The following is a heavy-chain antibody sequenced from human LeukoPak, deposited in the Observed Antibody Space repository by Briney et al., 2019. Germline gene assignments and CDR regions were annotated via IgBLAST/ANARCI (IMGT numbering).Heavy chain of an antibody. V-gene: IGHV4-38-2*02. CDR2: IYHSGST. CDR1: GYSISSGYY. CDR3: ASGGPPYWYFDL. Sequence: SETLSLTCTVSGYSISSGYYWGWIQQPPGKGLEWIGSIYHSGSTYYNPSLKSRVTISVDTSKNQFSLKLSSVTAADTAVYYCASGGPPYWYFDLWGRGTLVTVSS. J-gene: IGHJ2*01.